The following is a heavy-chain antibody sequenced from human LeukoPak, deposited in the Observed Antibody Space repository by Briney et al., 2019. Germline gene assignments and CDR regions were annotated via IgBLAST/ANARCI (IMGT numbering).Heavy chain of an antibody. V-gene: IGHV3-53*04. D-gene: IGHD6-19*01. CDR1: GFTFSSYA. CDR3: ARYSSGWYY. Sequence: GGSLRLSCVGSGFTFSSYAMSWVRQAPGKGLEWVSVIYSGGSTYYADSVKGRFTISRHNSKNTLYLQMNSLRAEDTAVYYCARYSSGWYYWGQGTLVTVSS. CDR2: IYSGGST. J-gene: IGHJ4*02.